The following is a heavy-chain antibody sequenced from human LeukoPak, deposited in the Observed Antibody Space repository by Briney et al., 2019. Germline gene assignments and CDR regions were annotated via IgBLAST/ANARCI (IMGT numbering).Heavy chain of an antibody. Sequence: GGSLSLSGAASGFTFSSNSMHGVRQAPGKGLEWVAVISYDGSNKYYADSVKGRFTISRDNSKNTLYLQMNSLRAEDTAVYYCLNWGDAFDIWGQGTMVTVSS. CDR2: ISYDGSNK. D-gene: IGHD7-27*01. CDR3: LNWGDAFDI. CDR1: GFTFSSNS. J-gene: IGHJ3*02. V-gene: IGHV3-30*03.